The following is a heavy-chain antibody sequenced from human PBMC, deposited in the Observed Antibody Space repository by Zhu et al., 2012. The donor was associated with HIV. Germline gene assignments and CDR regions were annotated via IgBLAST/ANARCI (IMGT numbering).Heavy chain of an antibody. Sequence: QVQLQQWGAGLVRPSETLSLTCGVYGGSFNGYYWSWIRQPPGKRLEWIGEIDHSGRTNYNPSLKSRITISMDTSKNQFSLKLRSVTAADSAVYFCAEFGDGVDYWGQGARVTVSS. CDR1: GGSFNGYY. D-gene: IGHD3-10*01. J-gene: IGHJ4*02. V-gene: IGHV4-34*02. CDR3: AEFGDGVDY. CDR2: IDHSGRT.